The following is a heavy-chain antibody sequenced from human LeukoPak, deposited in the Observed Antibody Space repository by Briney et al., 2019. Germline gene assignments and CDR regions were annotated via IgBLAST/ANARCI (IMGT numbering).Heavy chain of an antibody. D-gene: IGHD1-7*01. CDR3: ARGLELRDWFDP. CDR2: INPSGGST. J-gene: IGHJ5*02. CDR1: GYTFTSYY. Sequence: ASVKVSCKASGYTFTSYYMHWVRQAPGQGLEWMGIINPSGGSTSYAQKFQGRVTITTDESTSTAYMELSSLRSEDTAVYYCARGLELRDWFDPWGQGTLVTVSS. V-gene: IGHV1-46*01.